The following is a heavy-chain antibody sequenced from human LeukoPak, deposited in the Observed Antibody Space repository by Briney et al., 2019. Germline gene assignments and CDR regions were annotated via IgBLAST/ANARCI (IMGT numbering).Heavy chain of an antibody. J-gene: IGHJ4*02. V-gene: IGHV4-59*08. Sequence: PSETLSLTCTVSGGSISSYYWSSIRQPPGKGLEWIGYIYYSGSTNYNPSLKSRVTISVDTSKNQFSLKVSSVTAADTAVYYCARLAAWSFDYWGQGTLVTASS. CDR2: IYYSGST. CDR1: GGSISSYY. D-gene: IGHD2-15*01. CDR3: ARLAAWSFDY.